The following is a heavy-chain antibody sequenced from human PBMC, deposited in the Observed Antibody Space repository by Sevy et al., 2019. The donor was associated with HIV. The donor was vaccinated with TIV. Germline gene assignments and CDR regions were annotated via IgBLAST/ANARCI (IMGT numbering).Heavy chain of an antibody. CDR2: ISSSSSYI. D-gene: IGHD2-2*02. CDR1: GFTFSSYS. J-gene: IGHJ5*02. Sequence: GGSLRLSCAASGFTFSSYSMNWVRQAPGKGLEWVSSISSSSSYIYYADSVKGRFTISRDNAKNSLYLQMNSLRAEDTAVYYCAREAGYCSSTSCYRSNCFDPWGQGTLVTVSS. CDR3: AREAGYCSSTSCYRSNCFDP. V-gene: IGHV3-21*03.